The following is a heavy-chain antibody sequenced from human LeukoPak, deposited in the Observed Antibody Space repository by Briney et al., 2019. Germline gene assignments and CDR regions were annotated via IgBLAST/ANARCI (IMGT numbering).Heavy chain of an antibody. Sequence: ASVKVSCKASGYTFTSYGISWVRQAPGQGLEWMGWISAYNGNTNYAQKLQGRVTITRNTSISTAYMELSSLRSEGTAVYYCARGRRDFWSGYSNVIDYWGQGTLVTVSS. CDR3: ARGRRDFWSGYSNVIDY. CDR1: GYTFTSYG. D-gene: IGHD3-3*01. V-gene: IGHV1-18*01. J-gene: IGHJ4*02. CDR2: ISAYNGNT.